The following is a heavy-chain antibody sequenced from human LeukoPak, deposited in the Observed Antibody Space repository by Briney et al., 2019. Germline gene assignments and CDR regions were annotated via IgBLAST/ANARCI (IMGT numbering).Heavy chain of an antibody. Sequence: PGGSPRLSCAASGFTFSGYAMSWVRQAPGKGLEWVSVISGNSISTYYADSVKGRFTISRDNSKNTLYLQMNSLRAEDTAVYYCAKESPHYDYWGQGTLVTVSS. CDR1: GFTFSGYA. CDR3: AKESPHYDY. V-gene: IGHV3-23*01. CDR2: ISGNSIST. J-gene: IGHJ4*02.